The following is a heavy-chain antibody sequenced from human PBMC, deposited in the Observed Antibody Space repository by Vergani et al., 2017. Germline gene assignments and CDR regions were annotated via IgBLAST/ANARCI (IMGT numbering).Heavy chain of an antibody. J-gene: IGHJ3*02. CDR3: AGCSGGSCHIGAFDI. CDR1: GYTFTSNY. Sequence: QVQLVQSGAAVKKPGASVKVSCQASGYTFTSNYMHWVRQVPGQGLEWMGIIKPSGGSTSYAQKFQRRVTMTRDTPTSTVYMELSSLRSEDTAVYYCAGCSGGSCHIGAFDIWGQGTMVTVSS. V-gene: IGHV1-46*01. CDR2: IKPSGGST. D-gene: IGHD2-15*01.